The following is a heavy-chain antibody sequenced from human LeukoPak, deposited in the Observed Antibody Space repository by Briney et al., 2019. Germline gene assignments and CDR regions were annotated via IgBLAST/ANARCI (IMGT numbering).Heavy chain of an antibody. V-gene: IGHV1-2*02. J-gene: IGHJ5*02. Sequence: ASVKVSCKASGYTFTGYYMHWVRQAPGQGLEWMGWINPNSGGTNYAQKFQGRVTMTRDTSISTAYMELSSVTAADTAVYYCARDKGSSWYNWFDPWGQGTLVTVSS. D-gene: IGHD6-13*01. CDR1: GYTFTGYY. CDR2: INPNSGGT. CDR3: ARDKGSSWYNWFDP.